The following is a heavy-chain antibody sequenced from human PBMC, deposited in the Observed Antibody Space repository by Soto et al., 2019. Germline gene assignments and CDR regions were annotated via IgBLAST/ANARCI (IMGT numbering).Heavy chain of an antibody. Sequence: QITLKESGPPLVKPTQTLTLTCTFSGFSLSTSGVGVGWIRQPPGKALEWLALIYWHGDKRYSPSLNSRPTITKDTSKNQVVLTMTDMDPVDTATYYCAHSARYYDILTGQYCPLNFDYWGLGTLVTVSS. CDR2: IYWHGDK. CDR3: AHSARYYDILTGQYCPLNFDY. J-gene: IGHJ4*02. CDR1: GFSLSTSGVG. D-gene: IGHD3-9*01. V-gene: IGHV2-5*01.